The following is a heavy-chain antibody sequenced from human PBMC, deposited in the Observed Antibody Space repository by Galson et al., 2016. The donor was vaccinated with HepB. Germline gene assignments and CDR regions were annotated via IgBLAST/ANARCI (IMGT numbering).Heavy chain of an antibody. CDR1: GYRFTNYW. CDR2: IDPSDSFT. D-gene: IGHD2-2*01. V-gene: IGHV5-10-1*01. Sequence: QSGAEVKKPGESLRISCKGSGYRFTNYWISWVRQMPGKGLEWMGRIDPSDSFTSYSPSFRGRVTLSVDKSISNAFLQWSSLKASDTAMYYWARRYCSSIGCSPSYNFHYMDVWGKGTTVTVSS. CDR3: ARRYCSSIGCSPSYNFHYMDV. J-gene: IGHJ6*03.